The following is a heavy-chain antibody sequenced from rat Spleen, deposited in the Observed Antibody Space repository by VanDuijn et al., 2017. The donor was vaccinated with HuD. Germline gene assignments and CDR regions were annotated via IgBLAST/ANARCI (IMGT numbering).Heavy chain of an antibody. CDR3: VRQGYLRDWYFDF. J-gene: IGHJ1*01. CDR1: GFTFNNYW. Sequence: EVQLVESGGGLVQPGRSLKLSCVASGFTFNNYWMTWVRQAPGMGLEWIASISNARGITYYPDSVKGRFTISRDNAKSSLYLQMHSLRSEDTATYYLVRQGYLRDWYFDFWGPGTMVTVSS. CDR2: ISNARGIT. V-gene: IGHV5-31*01. D-gene: IGHD1-2*01.